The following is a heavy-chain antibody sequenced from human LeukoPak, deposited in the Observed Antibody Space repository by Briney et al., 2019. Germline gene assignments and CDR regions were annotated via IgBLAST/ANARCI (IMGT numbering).Heavy chain of an antibody. Sequence: GASVKVSCKASGYTFTSYYMHWVRQAPGQGLEWMGIINPSGGSTSYAQKFQGRATMTRDTSTSTVYMELSSLRSEDTAVYYCASGCTSCYPYYYYGMDVWGQGTTVTVSS. D-gene: IGHD2-2*01. CDR3: ASGCTSCYPYYYYGMDV. CDR2: INPSGGST. V-gene: IGHV1-46*01. CDR1: GYTFTSYY. J-gene: IGHJ6*02.